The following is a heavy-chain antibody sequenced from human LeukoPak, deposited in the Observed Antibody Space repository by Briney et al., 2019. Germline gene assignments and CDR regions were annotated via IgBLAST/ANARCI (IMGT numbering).Heavy chain of an antibody. CDR2: INSDGSST. Sequence: QPGGSLRLSCAASGFTFSRTWMYWVRQAPGKGLVWVSCINSDGSSTTYADSVKGRFTISRDNAKNTAYLQMNSLRGEDTAVYFCARDWHYAMDVWGQGTTVTVSS. V-gene: IGHV3-74*01. CDR1: GFTFSRTW. J-gene: IGHJ6*02. CDR3: ARDWHYAMDV.